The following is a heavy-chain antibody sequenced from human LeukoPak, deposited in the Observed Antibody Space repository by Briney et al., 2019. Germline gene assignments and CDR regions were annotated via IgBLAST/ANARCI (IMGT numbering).Heavy chain of an antibody. CDR2: MNPNSGNT. CDR1: GYTFTSYD. Sequence: ASVKVSCKASGYTFTSYDINWVRQATGQGLEWMGWMNPNSGNTGYAQKFQGRVTMTRNTSISTAYMGLSSLRSEDTAVYYCARGGRFLEWFSTTYYYGMDVWGQGTTVTVSS. V-gene: IGHV1-8*01. CDR3: ARGGRFLEWFSTTYYYGMDV. D-gene: IGHD3-3*01. J-gene: IGHJ6*02.